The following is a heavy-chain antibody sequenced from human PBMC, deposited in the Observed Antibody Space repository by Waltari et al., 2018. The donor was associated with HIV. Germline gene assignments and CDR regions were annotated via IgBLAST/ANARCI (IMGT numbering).Heavy chain of an antibody. D-gene: IGHD4-17*01. CDR3: AKERADGDFRLTPLDYGMDV. Sequence: QVQLVESGGGVVQPGRSLRLTCAASGFRLRRHASPCVRQAPGKGLEWLAMIWSNGNNTYYADSVKGRFTTSRDKSNKIMYLQLSSLRPDDSAIYYCAKERADGDFRLTPLDYGMDVWGQGTTVTVAS. V-gene: IGHV3-30*18. CDR2: IWSNGNNT. CDR1: GFRLRRHA. J-gene: IGHJ6*02.